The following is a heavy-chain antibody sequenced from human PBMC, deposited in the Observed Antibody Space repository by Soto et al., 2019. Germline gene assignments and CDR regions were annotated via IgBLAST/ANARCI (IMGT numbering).Heavy chain of an antibody. CDR1: GGSISSGGYY. V-gene: IGHV4-31*03. CDR3: ARGSITMVRGNYFDY. Sequence: ASETLSLTCTVSGGSISSGGYYWSWIRQHPVKGLEWIGYIYYSGSTYYNPSLKSRVTISVDTSKNQFSLKLSSVTAADTAVYYCARGSITMVRGNYFDYWGQGTLVTVS. J-gene: IGHJ4*02. D-gene: IGHD3-10*01. CDR2: IYYSGST.